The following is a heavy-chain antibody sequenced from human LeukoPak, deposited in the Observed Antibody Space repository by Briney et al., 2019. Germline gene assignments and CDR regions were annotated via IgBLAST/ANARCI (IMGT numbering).Heavy chain of an antibody. CDR2: MNPNSGNT. J-gene: IGHJ6*02. D-gene: IGHD3-16*01. V-gene: IGHV1-8*01. CDR3: ARGRGKIHYYYGMDV. Sequence: GASVKVSCKASGYTFTSYDINWVRQATGQGLEWMGWMNPNSGNTGYAQKFQGRVTMTRNTSMSTAYMELSSLRSEDTAVYYCARGRGKIHYYYGMDVWGQGTTVTVSS. CDR1: GYTFTSYD.